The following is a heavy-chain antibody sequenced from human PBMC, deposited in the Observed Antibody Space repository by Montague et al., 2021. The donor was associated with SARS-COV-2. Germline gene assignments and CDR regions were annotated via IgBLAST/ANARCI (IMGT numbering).Heavy chain of an antibody. D-gene: IGHD3-3*01. J-gene: IGHJ6*03. Sequence: SETLSLTCAVYGGSFSGYYWSWIRQPPGKGLEWIGYIYYSGSTNYNPSLKSRVTISVDTSKNQFSLKLSSVTAADTAVYYCAGTYYDFWSGFIHYYYMDVWGEGTTVTVSS. CDR2: IYYSGST. V-gene: IGHV4-59*01. CDR1: GGSFSGYY. CDR3: AGTYYDFWSGFIHYYYMDV.